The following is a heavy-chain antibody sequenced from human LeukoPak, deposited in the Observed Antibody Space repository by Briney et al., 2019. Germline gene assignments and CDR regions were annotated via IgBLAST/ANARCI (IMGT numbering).Heavy chain of an antibody. J-gene: IGHJ4*02. D-gene: IGHD1-26*01. CDR1: GFTSSTAW. Sequence: GGSLRLSCAISGFTSSTAWLSWVRQAPGKGLEWVTNIKPDGSEKYYVDSVKGRFTISRDNAKKSLYLQMNSLRAEDTALYYCARDTVGATDYWGQGTLVTVSS. CDR3: ARDTVGATDY. CDR2: IKPDGSEK. V-gene: IGHV3-7*01.